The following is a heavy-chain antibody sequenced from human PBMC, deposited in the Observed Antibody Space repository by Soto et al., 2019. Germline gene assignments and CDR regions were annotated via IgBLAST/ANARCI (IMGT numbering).Heavy chain of an antibody. Sequence: QVQLVESGGGVVQPGRSLRLSCAASGFTFSSYAMHWVRQAPGKGLEWVAVISYDGSNKYYADSVKGRFTISRDNSKNTLYLQRNSLRAEDTAVYYCARGLNSGSYFGAFDIWGQGTMVTVSS. CDR3: ARGLNSGSYFGAFDI. CDR2: ISYDGSNK. V-gene: IGHV3-30-3*01. J-gene: IGHJ3*02. CDR1: GFTFSSYA. D-gene: IGHD1-26*01.